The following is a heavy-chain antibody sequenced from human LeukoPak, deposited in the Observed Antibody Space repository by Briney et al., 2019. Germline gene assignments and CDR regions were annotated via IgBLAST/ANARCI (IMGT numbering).Heavy chain of an antibody. CDR1: GFTVSSYS. D-gene: IGHD4-17*01. CDR2: ISSSSSYI. J-gene: IGHJ4*02. Sequence: GGSLRLSCAASGFTVSSYSMNWVRQAPGKGLEWVSSISSSSSYIYYADSVKGRFTISRDNAKNSLYLQMNSLRAEDTAVYYCARSYGDYDGPDYWGQGTLVTVSS. V-gene: IGHV3-21*01. CDR3: ARSYGDYDGPDY.